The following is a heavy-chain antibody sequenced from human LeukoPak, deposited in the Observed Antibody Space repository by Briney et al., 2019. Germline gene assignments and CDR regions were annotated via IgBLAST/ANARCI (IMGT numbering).Heavy chain of an antibody. CDR3: ARGYSSPYYYDSSGYLAFDI. D-gene: IGHD3-22*01. J-gene: IGHJ3*02. V-gene: IGHV4-59*01. Sequence: SETLSLTCTDSGGSISSYYWSWIRQPPGKGLEWIGYIYYSGSTNYNPSLKSRVTISVDTSKNQFSLKLSSVTAADTAVYYCARGYSSPYYYDSSGYLAFDIWGQGTMVTVSS. CDR1: GGSISSYY. CDR2: IYYSGST.